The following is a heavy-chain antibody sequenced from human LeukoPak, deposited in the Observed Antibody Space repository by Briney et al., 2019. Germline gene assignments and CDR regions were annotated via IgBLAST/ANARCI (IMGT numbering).Heavy chain of an antibody. CDR2: INPNSGGT. V-gene: IGHV1-2*02. CDR3: ARVDRDY. Sequence: AASVKVSCKASGYTFTGYYMHWVRQAPGQVLEWMGWINPNSGGTNYAQKFQGRVTMTRNTSISTAYMELSSLRSEDTAVYYCARVDRDYWGQGTLVTVSS. J-gene: IGHJ4*02. CDR1: GYTFTGYY.